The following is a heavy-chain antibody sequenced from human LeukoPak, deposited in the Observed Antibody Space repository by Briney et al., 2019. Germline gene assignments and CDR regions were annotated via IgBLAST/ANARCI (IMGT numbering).Heavy chain of an antibody. CDR2: ISGSGGST. D-gene: IGHD5-18*01. V-gene: IGHV3-23*01. Sequence: GGSLRLSCAASGFTFSSYVMSWVRQAPGKGLEWVSAISGSGGSTYYADSVKGRFTISRDNSKNTLYLQMNSLRAEDTAVYYCWGYSYGYDYDYWGQGTLVTVSS. CDR3: WGYSYGYDYDY. CDR1: GFTFSSYV. J-gene: IGHJ4*02.